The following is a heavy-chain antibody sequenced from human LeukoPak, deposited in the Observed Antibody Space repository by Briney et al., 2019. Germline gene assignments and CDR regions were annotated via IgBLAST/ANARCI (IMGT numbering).Heavy chain of an antibody. CDR2: IIGSGGNT. V-gene: IGHV3-23*01. D-gene: IGHD4-11*01. J-gene: IGHJ4*02. CDR1: GFTFYTYA. Sequence: PGGSLRLSCAASGFTFYTYAMTWVRQAPGKGLEWVSTIIGSGGNTFYADSVKGRFTISRDNSKNTLSLQLTSPRAEDTGIYFCARDGGHPLTSYYRAYWGQGTLVTVSS. CDR3: ARDGGHPLTSYYRAY.